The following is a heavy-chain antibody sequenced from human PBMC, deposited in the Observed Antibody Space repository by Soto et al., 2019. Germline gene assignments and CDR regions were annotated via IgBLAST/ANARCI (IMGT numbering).Heavy chain of an antibody. Sequence: GGSLRLSCAASGFTFSSYAMSWVRQAPGKGLEWVSAISGSGGSTYYADSVKGRFTIYRDNSKKTQYLQMNSLRAEDTAVYYCAKGYCSSTSCYDYFDYWGQGTLVTVSS. CDR1: GFTFSSYA. D-gene: IGHD2-2*01. CDR2: ISGSGGST. J-gene: IGHJ4*02. V-gene: IGHV3-23*01. CDR3: AKGYCSSTSCYDYFDY.